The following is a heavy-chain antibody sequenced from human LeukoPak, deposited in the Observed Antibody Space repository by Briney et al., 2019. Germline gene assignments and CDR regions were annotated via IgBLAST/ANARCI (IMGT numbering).Heavy chain of an antibody. CDR3: ARIRTPLRTYFDY. CDR2: IKQDGSEK. D-gene: IGHD1-14*01. Sequence: GGSLRLSCAASGFTFSSYWMSWVRQAPGKGLEWVANIKQDGSEKYYVDSVKGRFTISRDNAKNSLYLQMNSLRAEDTAVYYCARIRTPLRTYFDYWGQGTLVTVSS. CDR1: GFTFSSYW. J-gene: IGHJ4*02. V-gene: IGHV3-7*01.